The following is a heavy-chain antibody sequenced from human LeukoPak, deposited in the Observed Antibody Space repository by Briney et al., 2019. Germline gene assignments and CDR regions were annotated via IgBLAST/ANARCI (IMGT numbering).Heavy chain of an antibody. D-gene: IGHD2-21*02. CDR1: GLTFSSYP. Sequence: PGGSLRLSCAASGLTFSSYPMHWVRQAPGKGLEWVAVISYDGSEKHYADPVKGRFTISRDNSKNTLYLQMNSLRAEDTAVYYCAKFLVTDPGVYWGQGTLVTVSS. V-gene: IGHV3-30-3*02. CDR3: AKFLVTDPGVY. J-gene: IGHJ4*02. CDR2: ISYDGSEK.